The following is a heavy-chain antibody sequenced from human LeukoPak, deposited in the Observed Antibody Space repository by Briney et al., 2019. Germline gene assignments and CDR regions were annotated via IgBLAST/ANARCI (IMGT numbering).Heavy chain of an antibody. V-gene: IGHV3-74*01. CDR2: ITPDGTYT. J-gene: IGHJ3*02. CDR1: GFTFSTYW. Sequence: GGSLRLSCEASGFTFSTYWMHWVRQAPGKGLVWVSRITPDGTYTTYADSVKGRFTISRDNAKNTLYVQMNSLRAEDTAVYYCARGAFGVYAFDIWGQGTMVTVSS. CDR3: ARGAFGVYAFDI. D-gene: IGHD3-3*01.